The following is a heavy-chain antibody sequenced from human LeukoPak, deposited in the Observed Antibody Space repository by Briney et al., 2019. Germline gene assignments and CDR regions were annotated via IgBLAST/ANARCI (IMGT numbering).Heavy chain of an antibody. CDR2: ISNDGGSP. V-gene: IGHV3-64*01. J-gene: IGHJ4*02. Sequence: GGSLRLSCVASGITFSTYPMHWVRQAPGKGMEYVSAISNDGGSPYYANSVKGRFTISRDNSKNTLYLQMGSLRTEDTAVYYCARERGRNGDYDYWGQGTLVTVSP. CDR3: ARERGRNGDYDY. D-gene: IGHD1-1*01. CDR1: GITFSTYP.